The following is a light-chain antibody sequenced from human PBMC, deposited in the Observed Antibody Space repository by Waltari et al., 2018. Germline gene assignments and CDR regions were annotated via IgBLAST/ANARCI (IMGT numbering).Light chain of an antibody. CDR3: QQYYFTPYT. CDR2: AAS. V-gene: IGKV1-NL1*01. Sequence: DIQMTQSPSSQSASVGDRVPITCRASQYISDSLAWYQQKPGKAPKLLLSAASRLKSGVPPRFSGSASGTVYTLTISSLQPDDFATYYCQQYYFTPYTFGQGTKLEIK. J-gene: IGKJ2*01. CDR1: QYISDS.